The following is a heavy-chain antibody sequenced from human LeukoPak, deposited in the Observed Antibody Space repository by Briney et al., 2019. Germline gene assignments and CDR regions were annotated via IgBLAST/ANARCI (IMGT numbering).Heavy chain of an antibody. Sequence: GGSLRLSCAASGFTFSTYSMNWVRQAPGKGLECVSYFRSSDNTIHYADSVKGRFTISGDNAKSSLHLQMSSLREEDTAVYYCARDHHRAFDYWGQGTLVTVSS. J-gene: IGHJ4*02. CDR3: ARDHHRAFDY. V-gene: IGHV3-48*02. CDR1: GFTFSTYS. CDR2: FRSSDNTI. D-gene: IGHD1-14*01.